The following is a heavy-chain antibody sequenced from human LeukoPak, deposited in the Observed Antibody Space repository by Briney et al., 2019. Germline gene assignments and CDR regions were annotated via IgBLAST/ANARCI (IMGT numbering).Heavy chain of an antibody. D-gene: IGHD4-23*01. V-gene: IGHV3-7*01. Sequence: GGCLRLSCAASGFTVSSYLMCWGRQAPGEGLEWVANIKEDGCEINYVPTVKGRFTIPRDNAKNSLYLQMNSLSAEDTAVYYGARDRGYSTLEYWGEGTLVTVSS. CDR2: IKEDGCEI. CDR3: ARDRGYSTLEY. CDR1: GFTVSSYL. J-gene: IGHJ4*02.